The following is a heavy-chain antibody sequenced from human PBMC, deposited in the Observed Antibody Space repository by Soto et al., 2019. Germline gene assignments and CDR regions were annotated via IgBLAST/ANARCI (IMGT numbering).Heavy chain of an antibody. D-gene: IGHD6-19*01. CDR3: ARFFGSGFDY. CDR2: ISTSGATR. V-gene: IGHV3-48*02. CDR1: GFTFSTDT. J-gene: IGHJ4*02. Sequence: EVQLVESGGGLVQPGGSLRLSCVASGFTFSTDTMNWVRQSPGKGLEWVAHISTSGATRYYADSVKGRFTISRDNAKTSLYLQMDSLRNEDTAVYYCARFFGSGFDYWGQGTLVTVSS.